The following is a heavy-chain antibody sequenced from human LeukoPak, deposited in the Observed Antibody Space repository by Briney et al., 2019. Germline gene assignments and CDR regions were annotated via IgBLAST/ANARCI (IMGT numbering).Heavy chain of an antibody. CDR2: ITAYNGNT. CDR3: ARGPLLYYFDY. CDR1: GYTFTSYG. D-gene: IGHD3-10*01. J-gene: IGHJ4*02. Sequence: ASVKVSCKASGYTFTSYGVTWVRQAPGQGLEWMGWITAYNGNTNYAPKLQGRVTMTTDTSTSTAYMELRSLRSDDTAVYYCARGPLLYYFDYWGQGTLVTVSS. V-gene: IGHV1-18*01.